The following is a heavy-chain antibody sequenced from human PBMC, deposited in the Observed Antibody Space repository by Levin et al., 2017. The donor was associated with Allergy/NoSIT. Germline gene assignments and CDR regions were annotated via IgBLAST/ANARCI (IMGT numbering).Heavy chain of an antibody. CDR2: ISSSASTI. J-gene: IGHJ4*02. CDR3: ARGKVRGVLGFDY. D-gene: IGHD3-10*01. CDR1: GFIFSNFA. V-gene: IGHV3-48*01. Sequence: GGSLRLSCAASGFIFSNFAINWVRQAPGKGLEWISYISSSASTIKYADSVKGRFTISRDNLKNLLYLQMNSLRAEDTAVYYCARGKVRGVLGFDYWGLGTLVTVSS.